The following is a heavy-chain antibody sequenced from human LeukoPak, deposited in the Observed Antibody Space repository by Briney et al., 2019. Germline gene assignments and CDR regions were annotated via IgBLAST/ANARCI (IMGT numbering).Heavy chain of an antibody. Sequence: AGGSLRLSCAASGFTFSDSWMSWVRQAPGKGLEWVANMNQDGSAKGYVDSMKGRFTISRDNARNSLYLQMSSLRPEDTAVYYCATYTHWVAGDVWGQGTTVTVSS. CDR1: GFTFSDSW. CDR3: ATYTHWVAGDV. J-gene: IGHJ6*02. V-gene: IGHV3-7*01. D-gene: IGHD3-16*01. CDR2: MNQDGSAK.